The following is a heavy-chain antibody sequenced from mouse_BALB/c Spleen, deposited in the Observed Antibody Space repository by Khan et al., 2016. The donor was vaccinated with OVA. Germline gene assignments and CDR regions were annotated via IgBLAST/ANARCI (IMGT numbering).Heavy chain of an antibody. D-gene: IGHD1-2*01. V-gene: IGHV5-15*02. CDR1: GFTFSDYG. Sequence: EVELVESGGGLVQPGGSRKLSCAASGFTFSDYGMAWVRQAPGKGPEWVAFISDLAYTIYSADTVTGRFTISRENAKNNLSLGMSSLRSEDTAIYYCARGGGTAPFAYWGLGTLVTVSA. J-gene: IGHJ3*01. CDR3: ARGGGTAPFAY. CDR2: ISDLAYTI.